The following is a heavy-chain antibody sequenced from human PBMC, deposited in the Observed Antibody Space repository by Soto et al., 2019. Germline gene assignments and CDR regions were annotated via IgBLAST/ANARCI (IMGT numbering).Heavy chain of an antibody. CDR3: TRGPRASSGGTGAY. V-gene: IGHV3-74*01. J-gene: IGHJ1*01. Sequence: EVQLVESGGGLVQPGGSLRLSCAASGFSFDSYWMHWVRQAPGQGPMWVSRIAYDGTTTNYADSVKGRFTISRDNAKSTLYLQMNSLRPEDTAVYYCTRGPRASSGGTGAYWGKGTLVTVSA. D-gene: IGHD2-2*01. CDR1: GFSFDSYW. CDR2: IAYDGTTT.